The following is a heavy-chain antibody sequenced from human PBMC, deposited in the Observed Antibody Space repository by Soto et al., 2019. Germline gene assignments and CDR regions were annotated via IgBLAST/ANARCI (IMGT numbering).Heavy chain of an antibody. CDR2: ITSSGGST. CDR3: ANMYTSTWSHFPH. CDR1: GFTFSNYV. D-gene: IGHD6-19*01. Sequence: EVQLLESGGGLVQPGGSLRLSCAASGFTFSNYVMSWVRQAPGKGLEWVSSITSSGGSTYYADSVKGRFTISRDNSKNTLYLQMNSLRAEDTAVYYCANMYTSTWSHFPHWGQGTLVTVSS. J-gene: IGHJ1*01. V-gene: IGHV3-23*01.